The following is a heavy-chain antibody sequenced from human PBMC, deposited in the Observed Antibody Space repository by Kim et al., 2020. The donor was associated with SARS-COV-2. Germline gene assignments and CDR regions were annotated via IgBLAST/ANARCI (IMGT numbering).Heavy chain of an antibody. D-gene: IGHD1-1*01. CDR3: TTLQMATTIPDY. CDR1: GFTFINAW. V-gene: IGHV3-15*01. J-gene: IGHJ4*02. Sequence: LSLTCAASGFTFINAWMSWVRQAPGKGLEWVGRIKSNTDGGTTDYADPVKGRFTISRDDSTNTLYLQMNSLKTEDSAVYYCTTLQMATTIPDYWGQG. CDR2: IKSNTDGGTT.